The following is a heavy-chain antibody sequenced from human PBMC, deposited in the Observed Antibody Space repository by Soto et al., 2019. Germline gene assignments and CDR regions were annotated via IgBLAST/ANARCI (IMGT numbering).Heavy chain of an antibody. V-gene: IGHV3-30*18. Sequence: GGSLRLSCAASGFTFSSYGMHWVRQAPGKGLEWVAVISYDGSNKYYADSVKGRFTISRDNSKNTLYLQMNSLRAEDTAVYYCAKERHIVVVIATPEYFQHWGQGTLVTVSS. CDR2: ISYDGSNK. D-gene: IGHD2-21*01. CDR1: GFTFSSYG. J-gene: IGHJ1*01. CDR3: AKERHIVVVIATPEYFQH.